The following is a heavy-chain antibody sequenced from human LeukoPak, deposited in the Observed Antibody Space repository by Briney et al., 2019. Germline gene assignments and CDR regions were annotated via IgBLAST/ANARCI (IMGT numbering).Heavy chain of an antibody. Sequence: ASVKVSCKASRYTFTGYYMHWVRQALGQGSEWMGRTNPNSGGTNYAQKFQGRVTITRDTSISTAYIELSRLRCDDTAVYYCARGNLMPSDYWGQGTLVTVSS. CDR1: RYTFTGYY. CDR2: TNPNSGGT. CDR3: ARGNLMPSDY. D-gene: IGHD2-2*01. V-gene: IGHV1-2*06. J-gene: IGHJ4*02.